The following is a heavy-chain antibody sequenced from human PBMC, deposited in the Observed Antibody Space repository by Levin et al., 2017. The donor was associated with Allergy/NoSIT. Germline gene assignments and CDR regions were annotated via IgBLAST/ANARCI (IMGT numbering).Heavy chain of an antibody. CDR2: IIPIFGTA. J-gene: IGHJ4*02. D-gene: IGHD1-26*01. V-gene: IGHV1-69*13. CDR1: GGTFSSYA. CDR3: AGAGEVGATGRLDY. Sequence: SVKVSCKASGGTFSSYAISWVRQAPGQGLEWMGGIIPIFGTANYAQKFQGRVTITADESTSTAYMELSSLRSEDTAVYYCAGAGEVGATGRLDYWGQGTLVTVSS.